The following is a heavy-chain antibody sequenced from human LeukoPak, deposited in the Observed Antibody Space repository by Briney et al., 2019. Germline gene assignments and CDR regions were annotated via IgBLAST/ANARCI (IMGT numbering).Heavy chain of an antibody. CDR2: FYYTGST. J-gene: IGHJ6*02. CDR1: RGSFSGYY. D-gene: IGHD3-22*01. Sequence: SETLSLTCAVYRGSFSGYYWNWIRQPPGKALEWIGYFYYTGSTKYNPSLMSRVTISLDTSKNQFSLKLSSVTAADTAVYYCARVSDDYDTSGYYWGVYGLDVWGPGTTVTVSS. CDR3: ARVSDDYDTSGYYWGVYGLDV. V-gene: IGHV4-59*01.